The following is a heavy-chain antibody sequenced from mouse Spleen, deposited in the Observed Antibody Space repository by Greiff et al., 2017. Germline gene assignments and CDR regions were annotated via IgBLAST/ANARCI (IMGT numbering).Heavy chain of an antibody. V-gene: IGHV5-4*01. Sequence: EVKLMESGGGLVKPGGSLKLSCAASGFTFSSYAMSWVRQTPEKRLEWVATISDGGSYTYYPDNVKGRFTISRDNAKNNLYLQMSHLKSEDTAMYYCARDGFITTVVAPYWGQGTLVTVSA. CDR1: GFTFSSYA. J-gene: IGHJ3*01. D-gene: IGHD1-1*01. CDR3: ARDGFITTVVAPY. CDR2: ISDGGSYT.